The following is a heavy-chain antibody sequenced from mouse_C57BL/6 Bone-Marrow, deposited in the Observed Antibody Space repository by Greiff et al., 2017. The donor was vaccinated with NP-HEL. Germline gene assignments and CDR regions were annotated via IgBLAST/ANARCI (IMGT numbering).Heavy chain of an antibody. V-gene: IGHV1-55*01. J-gene: IGHJ4*01. CDR2: LYPGSGST. CDR3: ARPPGGDVGYYAMDY. CDR1: GYTFTSYW. Sequence: QVQLQQPGAELVKPGASVKMSCKASGYTFTSYWITWVTQRPGQGLEWIGDLYPGSGSTNYNEKFKSKATLTVDTSSSTAYMQLSSLTSVDSAVYYCARPPGGDVGYYAMDYWGQGTSVTVSS.